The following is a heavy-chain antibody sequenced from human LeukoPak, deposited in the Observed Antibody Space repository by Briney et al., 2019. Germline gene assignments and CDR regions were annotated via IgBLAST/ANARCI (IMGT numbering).Heavy chain of an antibody. CDR1: GDSISSSSYY. Sequence: SETLSLTCTVSGDSISSSSYYWGWVRQPPGKGLEWIADIYYSGSSYYSPSLKSRVTISLATSKNQFSLKLRSVTAADTAVYFCARRRYYDSTGLLDWGQGTLVSVSS. CDR2: IYYSGSS. V-gene: IGHV4-39*01. D-gene: IGHD3-22*01. CDR3: ARRRYYDSTGLLD. J-gene: IGHJ1*01.